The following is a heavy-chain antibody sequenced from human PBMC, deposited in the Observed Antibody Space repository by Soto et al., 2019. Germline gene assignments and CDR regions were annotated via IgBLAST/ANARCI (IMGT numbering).Heavy chain of an antibody. CDR3: ARLYGSGSYYYYYMDV. CDR1: GGSISSSSYY. V-gene: IGHV4-39*01. CDR2: IYYSGST. D-gene: IGHD3-10*01. Sequence: SETLSLTCTVSGGSISSSSYYWGWIRQPPGKGLEWIGSIYYSGSTYYNPSLKSRVTISVDTSNNQFSLKLSSVTAADTVVFYCARLYGSGSYYYYYMDVWGKGTTVTVSS. J-gene: IGHJ6*03.